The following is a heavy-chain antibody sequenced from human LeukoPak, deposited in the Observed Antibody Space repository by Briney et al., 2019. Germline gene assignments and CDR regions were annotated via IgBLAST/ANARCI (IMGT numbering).Heavy chain of an antibody. Sequence: GGSLRLSCAASGFTFSSYGMHWVRQAPGKGLEWVAVIWYDGSNKYYADSVKGRFTISRDNSRNTLYLQMNSLRAEDTAVYYCARDIRDYYDSSGYWSDAFDIWGQGTMVTVSS. CDR1: GFTFSSYG. V-gene: IGHV3-33*08. J-gene: IGHJ3*02. CDR2: IWYDGSNK. CDR3: ARDIRDYYDSSGYWSDAFDI. D-gene: IGHD3-22*01.